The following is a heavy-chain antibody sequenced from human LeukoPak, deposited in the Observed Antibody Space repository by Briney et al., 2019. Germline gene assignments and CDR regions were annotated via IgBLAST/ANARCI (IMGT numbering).Heavy chain of an antibody. J-gene: IGHJ3*02. CDR2: ISGSGSTT. D-gene: IGHD2-15*01. Sequence: TGGSLSLSCAASGFTFNNYAMNWVRQAPGKGLEWVSSISGSGSTTSYADSVKGRFTISRDNSKNTLSLQMNSLRVDDTAVYYCAKGYSSSHLRNAFDIWGQGTMVTVSS. CDR1: GFTFNNYA. CDR3: AKGYSSSHLRNAFDI. V-gene: IGHV3-23*01.